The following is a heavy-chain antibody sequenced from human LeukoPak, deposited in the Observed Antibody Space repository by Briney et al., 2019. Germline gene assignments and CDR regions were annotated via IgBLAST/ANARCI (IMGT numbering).Heavy chain of an antibody. CDR2: IVPIFGTA. CDR1: GGTFSSYA. J-gene: IGHJ3*02. CDR3: ARTVFSGSYQDDAFDI. V-gene: IGHV1-69*05. D-gene: IGHD1-26*01. Sequence: SVKVSCKASGGTFSSYAISWVRQAPGQGLEWMGGIVPIFGTANYAQKFQGRVTITTDESTSTAYMELSGLRSEDTAVYYCARTVFSGSYQDDAFDIWGQGTMVTVSS.